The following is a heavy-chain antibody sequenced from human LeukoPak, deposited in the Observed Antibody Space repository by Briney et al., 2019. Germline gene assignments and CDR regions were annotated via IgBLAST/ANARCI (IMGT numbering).Heavy chain of an antibody. CDR3: AKDVDLWFGELLSPSFDY. Sequence: GGSLRLSCAASGFTFSSYAMSWVRQAPGKGLEWVSAISGSGGSTYYADPVKGRFTISRDNSKNTLYLQMNSLRAEDTAVYYCAKDVDLWFGELLSPSFDYWGQGTLVTVSS. CDR2: ISGSGGST. J-gene: IGHJ4*02. D-gene: IGHD3-10*01. CDR1: GFTFSSYA. V-gene: IGHV3-23*01.